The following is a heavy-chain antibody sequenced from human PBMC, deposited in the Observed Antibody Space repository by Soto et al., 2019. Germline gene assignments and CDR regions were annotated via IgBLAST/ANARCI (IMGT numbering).Heavy chain of an antibody. CDR2: VYYSGTT. CDR3: AKCADNWFDP. Sequence: PSESLSLTCTVSGGSMYGGTSSWGWIRQPPGKGLEWIGVVYYSGTTYYNTSLETRATISIDMSKDQFSLTLSSVTAADTAVYYCAKCADNWFDPRGPGTLVTVSS. V-gene: IGHV4-39*01. J-gene: IGHJ5*02. CDR1: GGSMYGGTSS.